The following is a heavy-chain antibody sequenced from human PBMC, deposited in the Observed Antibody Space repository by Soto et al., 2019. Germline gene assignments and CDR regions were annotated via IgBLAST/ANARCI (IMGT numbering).Heavy chain of an antibody. D-gene: IGHD2-2*01. CDR1: GFTVSNYW. CDR3: ARDSGYCRSPDCKGDAFEI. Sequence: EVQLVESGGGLVQPGGSLRLSCAGSGFTVSNYWMSWVRQTPGKGLEWVANIKQDGSARYHVDSVKGRFTISRDNAKNSRYWQMISPRAEDSAVYFCARDSGYCRSPDCKGDAFEIWGQGTMVTVSS. J-gene: IGHJ3*02. V-gene: IGHV3-7*05. CDR2: IKQDGSAR.